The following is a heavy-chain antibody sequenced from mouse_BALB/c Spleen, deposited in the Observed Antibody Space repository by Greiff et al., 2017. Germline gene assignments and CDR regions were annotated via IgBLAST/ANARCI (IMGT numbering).Heavy chain of an antibody. V-gene: IGHV1S34*01. CDR2: ISCYNGAT. D-gene: IGHD2-10*02. J-gene: IGHJ4*01. CDR3: ARDLEYGNYGAMDY. CDR1: GYSFTGYY. Sequence: LVKTGASVKISCKASGYSFTGYYMHWVKQSHGKSLEWIGYISCYNGATSYNQKFKGKATFTVDTSSSTAYMQFNSLTSEDSAVYYCARDLEYGNYGAMDYWGQGTSVTVSS.